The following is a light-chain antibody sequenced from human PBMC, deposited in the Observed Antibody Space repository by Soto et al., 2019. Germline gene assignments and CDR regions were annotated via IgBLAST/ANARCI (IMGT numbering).Light chain of an antibody. Sequence: DIQMTQSPSTLSASVGDRVTITCRASQSISSWLAWYQQKPGKAPKLLIYTASNLDSGVPSRFSGSGSGTEFTLTISSLQPDYFATYYCQQFSSYSRTFGQGTRVEMK. CDR1: QSISSW. V-gene: IGKV1-5*01. CDR3: QQFSSYSRT. CDR2: TAS. J-gene: IGKJ1*01.